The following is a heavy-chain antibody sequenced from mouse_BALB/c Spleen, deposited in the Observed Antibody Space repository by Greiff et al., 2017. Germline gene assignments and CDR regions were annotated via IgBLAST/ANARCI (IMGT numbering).Heavy chain of an antibody. D-gene: IGHD1-1*02. V-gene: IGHV1-7*01. CDR3: ARGKNYGLAMDY. Sequence: VQLQQSGAELAKPGASVKMSCKASGYTFTSYWMHWVKQRPGQGLEWIGYINPSTGYTEYNQKFKDKATLTADKSSSTAYMQLSSLTSEDSAVYYCARGKNYGLAMDYWGQGTSVTVSS. J-gene: IGHJ4*01. CDR1: GYTFTSYW. CDR2: INPSTGYT.